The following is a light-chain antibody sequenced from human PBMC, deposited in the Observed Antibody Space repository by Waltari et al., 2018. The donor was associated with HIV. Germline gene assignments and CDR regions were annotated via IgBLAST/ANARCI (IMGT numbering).Light chain of an antibody. V-gene: IGLV1-51*01. J-gene: IGLJ3*02. CDR2: GNN. CDR3: GTWDSSLSAV. CDR1: SSNLRNHD. Sequence: QSVLTQPPSVSAAPGQTVTISCSGSSSNLRNHDVSWYQQLPGTAPKLLIYGNNKRPSGTPDRFSGSKSGTSATLGITGLQTGDEADYYCGTWDSSLSAVFGGGTKLTVL.